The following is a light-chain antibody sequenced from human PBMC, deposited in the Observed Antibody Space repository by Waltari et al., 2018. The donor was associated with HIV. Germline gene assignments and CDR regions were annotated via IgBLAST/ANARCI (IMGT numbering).Light chain of an antibody. V-gene: IGKV3-20*01. Sequence: EIVLTQSPGTPSLSPGEITTLPCRASQSVSSSYLAWYQQKHGQAPRLLIYGASSRATYIPDRFSGSGSGTDFTLIISRLEPEDFAVYYCQQYGSSLVTFGGGTKVEIK. J-gene: IGKJ4*01. CDR3: QQYGSSLVT. CDR1: QSVSSSY. CDR2: GAS.